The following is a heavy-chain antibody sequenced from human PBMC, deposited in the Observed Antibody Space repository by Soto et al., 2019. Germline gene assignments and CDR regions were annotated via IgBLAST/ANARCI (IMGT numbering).Heavy chain of an antibody. CDR2: ISGNGGST. CDR3: AKIEYASSWYYYGMDV. V-gene: IGHV3-23*01. CDR1: GFTFSSYA. D-gene: IGHD6-13*01. Sequence: PVGSLRLSCAASGFTFSSYAMSWVRQAPGKGLEWVSIISGNGGSTYYADSVQGRFTISRDNSKNTLYVQMNSLRVEDTAVYYCAKIEYASSWYYYGMDVWGQGTTVTVSS. J-gene: IGHJ6*02.